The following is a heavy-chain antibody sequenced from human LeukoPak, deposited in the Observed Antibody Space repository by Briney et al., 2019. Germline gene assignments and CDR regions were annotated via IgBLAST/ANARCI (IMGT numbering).Heavy chain of an antibody. D-gene: IGHD3-9*01. V-gene: IGHV4-4*07. Sequence: SETLSLTCTVSGGSISSYYWSWIRQPAGKGLEWIGRIYTSGSTNYNPSLKGRLTMSVDTSKNQFSLKLSSVTAADTAVYYCARARYDILTGYSDDAFDIWGQGTMVTVSS. CDR2: IYTSGST. J-gene: IGHJ3*02. CDR1: GGSISSYY. CDR3: ARARYDILTGYSDDAFDI.